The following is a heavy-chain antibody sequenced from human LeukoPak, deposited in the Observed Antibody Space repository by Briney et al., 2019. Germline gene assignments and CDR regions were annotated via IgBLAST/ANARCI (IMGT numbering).Heavy chain of an antibody. V-gene: IGHV3-7*01. Sequence: GGSLRLSCAASGFTVSSFWMSWVRQAPGNGLEWVANIKEDGSEKYYVDSVKGRFTISRDNAKNSLSLQVNSLSAEDTAVYYCARSRSGYYEDYWGQGTLVTVSS. CDR2: IKEDGSEK. J-gene: IGHJ4*02. CDR3: ARSRSGYYEDY. D-gene: IGHD3-22*01. CDR1: GFTVSSFW.